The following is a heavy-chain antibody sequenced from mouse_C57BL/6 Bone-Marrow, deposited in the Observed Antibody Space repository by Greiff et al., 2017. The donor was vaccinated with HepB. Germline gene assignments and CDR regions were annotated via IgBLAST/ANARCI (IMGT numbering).Heavy chain of an antibody. D-gene: IGHD2-2*01. J-gene: IGHJ2*01. CDR3: AIWFPPYYFDY. V-gene: IGHV1-82*01. Sequence: VQLQQSGPELVKPGASVKISCKASGYAFSSSWMNWVKQRPGKGLEWIGRIYPGDGDTNYNGKFKGKATLTADKSSSTAYMQLSSLTSEDSAVYFCAIWFPPYYFDYWGQGTTLTVSS. CDR1: GYAFSSSW. CDR2: IYPGDGDT.